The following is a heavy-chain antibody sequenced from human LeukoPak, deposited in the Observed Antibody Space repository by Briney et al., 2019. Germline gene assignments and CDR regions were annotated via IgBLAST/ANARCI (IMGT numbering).Heavy chain of an antibody. CDR1: GFTFSSYV. D-gene: IGHD3-22*01. J-gene: IGHJ3*02. CDR2: ITSSGGNT. Sequence: PGGSLRLSRAASGFTFSSYVMSWVRQAPGKGLEWVSTITSSGGNTYYADSVKGRFTISRDNSKNTLYLQMNSLRAEDTAVYYCARGRTTYYYDSSGRDAFDIWGQGTMVTVSS. CDR3: ARGRTTYYYDSSGRDAFDI. V-gene: IGHV3-23*01.